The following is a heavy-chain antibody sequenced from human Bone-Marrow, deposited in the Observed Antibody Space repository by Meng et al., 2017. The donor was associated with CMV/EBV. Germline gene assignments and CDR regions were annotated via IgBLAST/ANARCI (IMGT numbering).Heavy chain of an antibody. CDR2: ISYDGSNK. CDR1: GFTFSDYY. V-gene: IGHV3-30*03. J-gene: IGHJ6*02. Sequence: GGSLRLSCAASGFTFSDYYMAWIRQAPGKGLEWVAVISYDGSNKYYADSVKGRFTISRDNSKNTLYLQMNSLRAEDTAVYYCARYGGIAATREYYYYGMDVWGQGTTVTVSS. D-gene: IGHD2-15*01. CDR3: ARYGGIAATREYYYYGMDV.